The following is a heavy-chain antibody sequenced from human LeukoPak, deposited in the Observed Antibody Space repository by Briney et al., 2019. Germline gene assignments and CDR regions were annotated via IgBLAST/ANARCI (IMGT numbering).Heavy chain of an antibody. CDR1: GFTFSGYS. CDR2: ISSSSSYI. J-gene: IGHJ5*02. Sequence: GGSLRLSCAASGFTFSGYSMNWVRQAPGKGLEWVSSISSSSSYIYYADSVKGRFTISRDNAKNSLYLQMNSLRAEDTAVYYCARDGSGWYPFDPWGQGTLVTVSS. CDR3: ARDGSGWYPFDP. V-gene: IGHV3-21*01. D-gene: IGHD6-19*01.